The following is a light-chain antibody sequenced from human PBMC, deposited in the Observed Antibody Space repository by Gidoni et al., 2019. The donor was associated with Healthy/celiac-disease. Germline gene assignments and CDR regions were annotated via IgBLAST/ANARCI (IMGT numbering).Light chain of an antibody. CDR2: GAS. Sequence: IVLTQSPGTLSLSPGERATLSCRASHSVSSSYLAWYQKKPGQAPRLLIYGASSRATGNPDRFSGSGSGTDFTLTISRLEPEDFAVYYCQQYGSSLYTFGQGTKLEIK. CDR1: HSVSSSY. V-gene: IGKV3-20*01. CDR3: QQYGSSLYT. J-gene: IGKJ2*01.